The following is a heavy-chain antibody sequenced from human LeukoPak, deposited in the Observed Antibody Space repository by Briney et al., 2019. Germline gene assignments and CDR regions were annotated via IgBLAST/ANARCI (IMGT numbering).Heavy chain of an antibody. Sequence: GGSLRPSCAASGFTFSNYWMTWVRQAPGKGLEWVASIKQGGSEKYYVDSVKGRFTFSRDNAKNSLYLQMDSLRAEDTAVYYCARDKSAGADTGSSFYYWGQGALVTVSS. CDR1: GFTFSNYW. D-gene: IGHD3-10*01. CDR2: IKQGGSEK. CDR3: ARDKSAGADTGSSFYY. V-gene: IGHV3-7*03. J-gene: IGHJ4*02.